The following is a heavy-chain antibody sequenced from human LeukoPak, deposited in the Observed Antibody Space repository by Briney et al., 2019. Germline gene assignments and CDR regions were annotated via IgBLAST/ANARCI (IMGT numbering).Heavy chain of an antibody. CDR2: LSGTSDST. Sequence: GGSLRLSCAASGFTFSNYGMSWVPQAPGKGLEWVSALSGTSDSTYYADPVKGRFSISRDNSKNTLYLQISSLRVEDTAVYYCAKVATWTHFDYWGQGILVTVSS. J-gene: IGHJ4*02. D-gene: IGHD3/OR15-3a*01. CDR1: GFTFSNYG. V-gene: IGHV3-23*01. CDR3: AKVATWTHFDY.